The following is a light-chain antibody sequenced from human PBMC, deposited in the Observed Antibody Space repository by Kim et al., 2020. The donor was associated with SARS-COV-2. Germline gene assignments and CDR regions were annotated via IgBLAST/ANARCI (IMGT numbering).Light chain of an antibody. V-gene: IGKV3-20*01. CDR3: QQYDTSPKT. CDR2: GTS. CDR1: QSVNSKY. J-gene: IGKJ2*01. Sequence: LSPGERATLSCRARQSVNSKYLAWYQQKPGQAPRLLIYGTSSRATGIPDRFSGSGSGTDFTLTIGRLEPEDFAVYYCQQYDTSPKTFGQGTKLEI.